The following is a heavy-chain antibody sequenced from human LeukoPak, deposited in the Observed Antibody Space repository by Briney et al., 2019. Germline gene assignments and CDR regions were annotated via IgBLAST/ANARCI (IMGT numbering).Heavy chain of an antibody. CDR3: AREVTMVRGVGWFDP. V-gene: IGHV4-59*01. Sequence: SETLSLTCTVSGGSISSYYWSWIRQPPGKGLEWIGYIYYSGSTNYNPSLKSRATISVDTSKNQFSLKLSSVTAADTAVYYCAREVTMVRGVGWFDPWGQGTLVTVSS. CDR2: IYYSGST. J-gene: IGHJ5*02. CDR1: GGSISSYY. D-gene: IGHD3-10*01.